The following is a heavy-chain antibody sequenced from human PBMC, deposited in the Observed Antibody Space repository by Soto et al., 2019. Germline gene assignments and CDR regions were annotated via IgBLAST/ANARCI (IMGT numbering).Heavy chain of an antibody. V-gene: IGHV4-59*01. Sequence: HSETLSLTCTVSGGSISSYYWSWIRQPPGKGLEWIGYIYYSGSTNYNPSLKSRVTISVDTSKNQFSLKLSSVTAADTAVYYCARLLEDIVVVPAAADYWGQGTLVTVSS. J-gene: IGHJ4*02. CDR2: IYYSGST. CDR1: GGSISSYY. CDR3: ARLLEDIVVVPAAADY. D-gene: IGHD2-2*01.